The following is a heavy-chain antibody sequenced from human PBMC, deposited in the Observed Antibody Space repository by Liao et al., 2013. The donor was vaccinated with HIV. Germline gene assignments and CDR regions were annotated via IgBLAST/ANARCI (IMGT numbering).Heavy chain of an antibody. CDR3: ARIEEMATIRRFDP. V-gene: IGHV4-39*07. J-gene: IGHJ5*02. CDR1: GGSISSSSYY. D-gene: IGHD5-24*01. CDR2: IYYSGTT. Sequence: QVELLQWGAGLLGPSETLSLTCTVSGGSISSSSYYWGWIRQPPGKGLEWIGTIYYSGTTYYNPSLKSRVTISVDTSKNQFSLKLSSVTAADTAVYYCARIEEMATIRRFDPWGQGALVTVSS.